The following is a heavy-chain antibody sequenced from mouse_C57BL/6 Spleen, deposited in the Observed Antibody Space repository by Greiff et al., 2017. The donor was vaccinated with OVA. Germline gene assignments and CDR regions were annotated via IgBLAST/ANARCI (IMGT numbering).Heavy chain of an antibody. J-gene: IGHJ2*01. CDR3: AREDDYYGSSYDYFDY. V-gene: IGHV1-82*01. D-gene: IGHD1-1*01. CDR2: IYPGDGDT. Sequence: VQLQQSGPELVKPGASVKISWKASGYAFSSSWMNWVKQRPGKGLEWIGRIYPGDGDTNYNGKFKGKATLTADKSSSTAYMQLSSLTSEDSAVYFGAREDDYYGSSYDYFDYWGQGTTLTVSS. CDR1: GYAFSSSW.